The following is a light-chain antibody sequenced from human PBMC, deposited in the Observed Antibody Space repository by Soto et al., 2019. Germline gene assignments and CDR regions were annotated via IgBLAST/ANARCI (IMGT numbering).Light chain of an antibody. CDR1: QSINSY. CDR2: AAS. V-gene: IGKV1-39*01. J-gene: IGKJ5*01. Sequence: DIQMTQSPSSLSASVGDRVTITFLASQSINSYLSWYQQKPGKAPKLLIYAASSLPTGVPLRFRGSGSGTDYTLTITSLQPEDFATYYCQQTYSTPPFTFGQGTRLEIK. CDR3: QQTYSTPPFT.